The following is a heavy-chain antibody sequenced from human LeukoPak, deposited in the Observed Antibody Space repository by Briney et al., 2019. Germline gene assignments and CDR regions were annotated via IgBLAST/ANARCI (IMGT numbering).Heavy chain of an antibody. J-gene: IGHJ4*02. Sequence: PGGSLRLSCAASGFTFSTYTMQWVRQAPGKGPEYVSFITGTGRTTHYADSVKGRFPISRDNSKSMLYLQMGSLRPEDTAVYYCARERAGYYYDFWGQGTLVTVSS. V-gene: IGHV3-64*02. CDR2: ITGTGRTT. CDR3: ARERAGYYYDF. D-gene: IGHD6-13*01. CDR1: GFTFSTYT.